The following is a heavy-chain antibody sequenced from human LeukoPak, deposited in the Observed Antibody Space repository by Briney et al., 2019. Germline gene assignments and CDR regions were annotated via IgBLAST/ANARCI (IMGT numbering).Heavy chain of an antibody. D-gene: IGHD4-17*01. V-gene: IGHV3-7*01. CDR1: GFTFSNYW. Sequence: GGSLRLSYAASGFTFSNYWMSWVRQAPGKGLEWVANIKQDGSEKYYVDSVKGRFTISRDNAKKSLYLQMNSLRAEDTAVYYCARDKSYGDSTDYWGQGTLVTVSS. CDR3: ARDKSYGDSTDY. J-gene: IGHJ4*02. CDR2: IKQDGSEK.